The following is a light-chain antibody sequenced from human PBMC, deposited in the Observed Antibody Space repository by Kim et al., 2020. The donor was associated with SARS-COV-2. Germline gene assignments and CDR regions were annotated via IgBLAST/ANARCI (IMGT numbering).Light chain of an antibody. CDR1: KLGDKY. CDR2: QDS. V-gene: IGLV3-1*01. Sequence: SYEPTQPPSVSVSPGQTASITCSGDKLGDKYACXYQQKPGQSPVLVIYQDSKRPSGIPERFSGSNSGNTATLTISGTQAMDEADYYCQAWDSSTVVFGGG. J-gene: IGLJ2*01. CDR3: QAWDSSTVV.